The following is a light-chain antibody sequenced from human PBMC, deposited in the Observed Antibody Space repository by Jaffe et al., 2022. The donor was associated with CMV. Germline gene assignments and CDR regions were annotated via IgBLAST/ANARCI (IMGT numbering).Light chain of an antibody. Sequence: EILLTQSPGTLSLSPGERATLSCWASQSLTSNYLAWYQQKPGQAPRLLIYDASRRATGIPDRFSGSGSGTDFTLTISRLEPEDFAVYYCHQYNNSPLTFGGGTKVEIK. CDR1: QSLTSNY. CDR2: DAS. V-gene: IGKV3-20*01. J-gene: IGKJ4*01. CDR3: HQYNNSPLT.